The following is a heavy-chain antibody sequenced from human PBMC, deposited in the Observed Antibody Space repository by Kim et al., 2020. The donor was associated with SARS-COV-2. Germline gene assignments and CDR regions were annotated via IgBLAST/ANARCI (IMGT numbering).Heavy chain of an antibody. Sequence: GESLKISCKASGYNFLYFWIGWVRQIPGKGLEWMGIIYPNDFDVRYSLAFQGQDTISADKSVTTAYLQWRSLKASDTAMYYCARGRAYGSGTYYSGFDYWAQGTLVTVAS. D-gene: IGHD3-10*01. J-gene: IGHJ4*02. CDR1: GYNFLYFW. V-gene: IGHV5-51*01. CDR3: ARGRAYGSGTYYSGFDY. CDR2: IYPNDFDV.